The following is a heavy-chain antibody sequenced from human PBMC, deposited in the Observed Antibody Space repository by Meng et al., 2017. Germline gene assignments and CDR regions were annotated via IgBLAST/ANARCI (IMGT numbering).Heavy chain of an antibody. J-gene: IGHJ4*02. CDR1: GYTFTSYG. D-gene: IGHD3-10*01. CDR3: ARGWKQWFGYRSVDY. V-gene: IGHV1-18*01. CDR2: ISAYNGNT. Sequence: ASVKVSCKASGYTFTSYGISWGRQAPGQGREGRGWISAYNGNTNYEQKLQGRVTMTTDTTTSTAYMGLRSLRSDDTAVYYCARGWKQWFGYRSVDYWGQGTLVTVSS.